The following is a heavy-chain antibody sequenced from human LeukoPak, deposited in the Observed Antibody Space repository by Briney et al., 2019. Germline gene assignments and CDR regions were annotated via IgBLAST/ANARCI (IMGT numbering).Heavy chain of an antibody. V-gene: IGHV3-23*01. CDR3: ATTRYRYCGSGID. CDR2: LSGSGSSA. D-gene: IGHD3-10*01. Sequence: PGGSPRLSCAASGFTVSIYAMSWVRQAPGKGLEWVTGLSGSGSSAYYADSVKGRCTITRDNTSNTLYLQINSLRPDDTAAYYCATTRYRYCGSGIDWGQGTLVTVSS. J-gene: IGHJ4*02. CDR1: GFTVSIYA.